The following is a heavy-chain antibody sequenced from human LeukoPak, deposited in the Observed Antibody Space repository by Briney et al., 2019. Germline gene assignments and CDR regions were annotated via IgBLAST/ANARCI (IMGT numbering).Heavy chain of an antibody. CDR1: GGSISSSSYY. J-gene: IGHJ4*02. Sequence: SETLSLTCTVPGGSISSSSYYWGWIRQPPGKGLEWLGSIYYSGSTYYNPSLKSRVTISVDTSKNQFSLKLSSVTAADTAVYYCASQERRYRDFDYWGQGTLVTVSS. CDR2: IYYSGST. CDR3: ASQERRYRDFDY. D-gene: IGHD1-14*01. V-gene: IGHV4-39*01.